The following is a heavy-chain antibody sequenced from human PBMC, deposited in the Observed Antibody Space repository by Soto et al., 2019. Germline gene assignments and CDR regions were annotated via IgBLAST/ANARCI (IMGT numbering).Heavy chain of an antibody. CDR1: GFSLSTSGVG. CDR3: AHSPCSGGTCYLFDY. J-gene: IGHJ4*02. V-gene: IGHV2-5*02. D-gene: IGHD2-15*01. Sequence: QITLKESGPALVKPTQTLTLACTISGFSLSTSGVGVGWIRQPPGKALEWLALIYWDGVQRYSPSLKTRLTITKDTSRNQVVLTMTNMDPVDTATYYCAHSPCSGGTCYLFDYWGQGTLVTVSS. CDR2: IYWDGVQ.